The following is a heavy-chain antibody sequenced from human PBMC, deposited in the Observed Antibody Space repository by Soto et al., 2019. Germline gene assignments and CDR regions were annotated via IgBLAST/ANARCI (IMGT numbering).Heavy chain of an antibody. Sequence: SETLSLTCTVSGGSISNIYWTWIRQPPGKGLQWIGYIYYSGSTNYNPSLKSRVTISVDTSKNQFSLKLSSVTAADTAVYYCARGFFGELLSGYYYYYGMDVWGQGTTVTVSS. CDR1: GGSISNIY. D-gene: IGHD3-10*01. CDR3: ARGFFGELLSGYYYYYGMDV. CDR2: IYYSGST. J-gene: IGHJ6*02. V-gene: IGHV4-59*01.